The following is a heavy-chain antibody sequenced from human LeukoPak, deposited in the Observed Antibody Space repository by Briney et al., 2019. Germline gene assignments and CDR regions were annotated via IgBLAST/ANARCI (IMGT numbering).Heavy chain of an antibody. CDR3: ARQEIGLRSFDP. J-gene: IGHJ5*02. V-gene: IGHV4-4*02. D-gene: IGHD3/OR15-3a*01. Sequence: TLSLTCAVSGGSISSGHWWSWVRQSPGKGLEWIGEIYHSGTTNYNASLKSRVTLSVDKSKKQFSLKLSSVTAADTAVYYCARQEIGLRSFDPWGQGTLVTVSS. CDR1: GGSISSGHW. CDR2: IYHSGTT.